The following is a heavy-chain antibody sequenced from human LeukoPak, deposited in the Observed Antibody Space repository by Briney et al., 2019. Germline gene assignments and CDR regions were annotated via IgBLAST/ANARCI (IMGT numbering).Heavy chain of an antibody. CDR1: GYSFTSYW. CDR3: ARGHDADTWIQLWFPPIDY. V-gene: IGHV5-51*01. D-gene: IGHD5-18*01. J-gene: IGHJ4*02. CDR2: IYPGDSDT. Sequence: GESLKISCKGSGYSFTSYWIGWVRQMPGKGLEWMGIIYPGDSDTRYSPSFQGQVTITADKSISTAYLQWSSLKASDTAMYYCARGHDADTWIQLWFPPIDYWGQGTLVTVSS.